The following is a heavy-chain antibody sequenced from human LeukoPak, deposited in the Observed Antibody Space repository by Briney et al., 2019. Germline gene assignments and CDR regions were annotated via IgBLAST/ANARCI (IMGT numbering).Heavy chain of an antibody. CDR3: ARLDTSGYYYLDY. CDR2: IYASGST. V-gene: IGHV4-4*07. Sequence: SGTLSLTCTVSGGSISTYYWSWIRQPAGKGLEWIGRIYASGSTNFNPSVKSRDTMSVDTSKNQFSLKLTSVTAADTAVYYCARLDTSGYYYLDYWGQGTVVTVSS. J-gene: IGHJ4*02. CDR1: GGSISTYY. D-gene: IGHD3-22*01.